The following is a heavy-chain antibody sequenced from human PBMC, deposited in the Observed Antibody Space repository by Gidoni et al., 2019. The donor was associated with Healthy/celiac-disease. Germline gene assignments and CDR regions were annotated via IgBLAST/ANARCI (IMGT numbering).Heavy chain of an antibody. Sequence: VQLVESGGGLVKPGWSLRLHCAASGLTFSSYSMNWVRKAPGRGLEWGSSISSSSSYIYYADSVKGRFTISRDNAKNSLYLQMNSLRAEDTAVYYCAGYSGSYPYYFDYWGQGTLVTVSS. CDR3: AGYSGSYPYYFDY. CDR1: GLTFSSYS. J-gene: IGHJ4*02. CDR2: ISSSSSYI. V-gene: IGHV3-21*01. D-gene: IGHD1-26*01.